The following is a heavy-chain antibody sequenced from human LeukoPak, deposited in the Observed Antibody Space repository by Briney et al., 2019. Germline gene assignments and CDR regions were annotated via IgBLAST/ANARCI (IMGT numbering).Heavy chain of an antibody. CDR2: ISGTGGFTTST. CDR1: GFTFSNYA. CDR3: VKDRRYACDSAFSWFDP. V-gene: IGHV3-23*01. D-gene: IGHD4-23*01. J-gene: IGHJ5*02. Sequence: SGGSLRLSCAASGFTFSNYAMTWVRQAPGKGLEWVSTISGTGGFTTSTYYADSVKGRFTISRDNSDNKLHLQMDCLRADDTAVYYCVKDRRYACDSAFSWFDPWGQGTLVTVSS.